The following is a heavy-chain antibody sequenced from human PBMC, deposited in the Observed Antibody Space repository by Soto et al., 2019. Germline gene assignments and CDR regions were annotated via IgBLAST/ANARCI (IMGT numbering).Heavy chain of an antibody. J-gene: IGHJ6*03. D-gene: IGHD2-2*01. CDR3: ARYWEEGSTSSMDV. Sequence: EVQLVESGGGLVQPGGSLRLSCAASGFTFSSYSMNWVRQAPGKGLEWVSYISSSSSTIYYADSVKGRFTISRDNAKNSLYLQMNNLRAEDTAVYYCARYWEEGSTSSMDVWGKGTTVTVSS. CDR2: ISSSSSTI. V-gene: IGHV3-48*01. CDR1: GFTFSSYS.